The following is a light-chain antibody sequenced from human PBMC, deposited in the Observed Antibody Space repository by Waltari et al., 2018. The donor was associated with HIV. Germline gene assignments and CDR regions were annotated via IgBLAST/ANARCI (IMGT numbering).Light chain of an antibody. CDR2: ATS. J-gene: IGKJ4*01. CDR1: QNIYSY. CDR3: QQVNGYPLT. Sequence: DIQLTQSPSFLSASIGARVTITCRASQNIYSYLVWYQQKPGRAPQVLIYATSTLQSGVPSRFSCSGSGTEFALTITNLQPDDFATYYCQQVNGYPLTFGGGTKVEIK. V-gene: IGKV1-9*01.